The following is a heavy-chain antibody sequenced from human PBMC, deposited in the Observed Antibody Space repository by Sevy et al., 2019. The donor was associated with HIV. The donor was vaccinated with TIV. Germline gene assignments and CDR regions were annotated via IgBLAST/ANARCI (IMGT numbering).Heavy chain of an antibody. D-gene: IGHD3-10*01. Sequence: GGSLRLSCAASGFTFSSYWMSWVRHAPGKGLEWVANIKQDGSEKYYVDSVKGRFTISRDNAKNSLYLQMNSLRAEDTAVYYCARLTMVRGVIPIRFDPWGQGTLVTVSS. J-gene: IGHJ5*02. CDR1: GFTFSSYW. CDR3: ARLTMVRGVIPIRFDP. V-gene: IGHV3-7*01. CDR2: IKQDGSEK.